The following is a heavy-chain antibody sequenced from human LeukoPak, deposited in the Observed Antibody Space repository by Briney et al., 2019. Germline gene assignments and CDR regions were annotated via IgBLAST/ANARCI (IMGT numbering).Heavy chain of an antibody. Sequence: GGSLRLSCAASGFTFSSYAMSWVRQAPGKGLEWVSAISGSGGSTNYADSVKGRFTISRDNAKNTLYLQMNSLRAEDTAVYYCARVGTLGDIWGQGTMVTVSS. CDR1: GFTFSSYA. D-gene: IGHD4-23*01. CDR3: ARVGTLGDI. J-gene: IGHJ3*02. CDR2: ISGSGGST. V-gene: IGHV3-23*01.